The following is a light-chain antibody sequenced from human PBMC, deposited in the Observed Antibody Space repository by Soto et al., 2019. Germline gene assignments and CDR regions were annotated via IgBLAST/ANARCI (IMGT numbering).Light chain of an antibody. V-gene: IGKV3-20*01. CDR2: DAS. Sequence: EIVLTQSPGTLSLSPGERATLSCRASQSVSSSSLSLYQQKRGQAPRLLIHDASSRATGIPDRFSGSGSGTDFTLTISRLEPEDFAVYYCQQYGGSPRTFGQGTKVDIK. J-gene: IGKJ1*01. CDR1: QSVSSSS. CDR3: QQYGGSPRT.